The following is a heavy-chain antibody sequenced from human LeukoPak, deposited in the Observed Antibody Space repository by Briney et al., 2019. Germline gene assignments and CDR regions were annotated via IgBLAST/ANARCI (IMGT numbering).Heavy chain of an antibody. CDR2: ISSSSSYI. V-gene: IGHV3-21*01. Sequence: GGSLRLSCAASGFTFSSYSMSWLRQAPGKGLEWVSSISSSSSYIYYADSLKGRFTISRDNAKNSLYLQMNSLRAEDTAVYYCARDPGYCSGGSCFDYWGQRTLVTVSS. J-gene: IGHJ4*02. CDR3: ARDPGYCSGGSCFDY. D-gene: IGHD2-15*01. CDR1: GFTFSSYS.